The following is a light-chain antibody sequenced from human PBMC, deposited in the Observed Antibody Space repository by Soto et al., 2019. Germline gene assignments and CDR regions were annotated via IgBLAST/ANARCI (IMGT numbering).Light chain of an antibody. CDR3: ASWDDSLTGYV. CDR1: SSNIGSTT. V-gene: IGLV1-44*01. J-gene: IGLJ1*01. CDR2: SYN. Sequence: QSVLTQPPAASGTPGQRVTISCSGSSSNIGSTTVNWYQQLPGTAPKLLIYSYNQRPSGVPDRFSGSMSGTSASLAISGLQSEDEADYYCASWDDSLTGYVFGTGTKLTFL.